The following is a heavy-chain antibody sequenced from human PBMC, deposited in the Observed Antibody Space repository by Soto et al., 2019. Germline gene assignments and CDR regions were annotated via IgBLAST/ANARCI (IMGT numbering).Heavy chain of an antibody. D-gene: IGHD3-10*01. V-gene: IGHV4-39*02. J-gene: IGHJ4*02. CDR3: ARRGSGHTFDY. Sequence: QLQLQESGPGLVKPSETLSLTCAVTGASITRGGFHWGWIPQSPGQGLEWIGSLYSGSTYYNPSLKSRVTISADTSKNDFSLRLTSVTAADTAVYYCARRGSGHTFDYWGQGTLVTVSS. CDR1: GASITRGGFH. CDR2: LYSGST.